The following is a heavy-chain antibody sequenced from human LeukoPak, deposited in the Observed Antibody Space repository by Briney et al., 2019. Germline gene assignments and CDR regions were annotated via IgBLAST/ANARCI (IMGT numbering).Heavy chain of an antibody. CDR2: MNPNSGNT. V-gene: IGHV1-8*01. Sequence: ASVKVSCKASGYTFTSYDINWVRQATGQGLEWMGWMNPNSGNTGYAQKFQGRVTMTRNTSISTAYMELTSLRAEDTAVYYCAKGERIVGATVPDYWGQGTLVTVSS. CDR3: AKGERIVGATVPDY. CDR1: GYTFTSYD. J-gene: IGHJ4*02. D-gene: IGHD1-26*01.